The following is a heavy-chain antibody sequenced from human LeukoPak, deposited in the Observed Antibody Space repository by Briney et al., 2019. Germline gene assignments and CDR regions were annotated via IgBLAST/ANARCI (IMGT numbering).Heavy chain of an antibody. CDR2: INPNSGGT. D-gene: IGHD1-26*01. Sequence: ASVKVSCKASGYTFTGYYMHWVRQAPGQGLEWMGWINPNSGGTNYAQKFQERVTIKRGMSTSTAYMELSSLRSEDTAVYFCAAGHLGSYAENYFDYWGQGTLVTVSS. CDR1: GYTFTGYY. V-gene: IGHV1-2*02. CDR3: AAGHLGSYAENYFDY. J-gene: IGHJ4*02.